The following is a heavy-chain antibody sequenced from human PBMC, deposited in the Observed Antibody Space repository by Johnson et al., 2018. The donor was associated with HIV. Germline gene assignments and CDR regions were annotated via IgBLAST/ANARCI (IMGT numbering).Heavy chain of an antibody. CDR3: ARGNTWYSSYDALDI. Sequence: QVQLVESGGGVVQPGRSLRLSCVASGFTLSSYAIHWVRQAPGKGLEWVAVISYDGSNKYYADSVKGRFSISRDNSKNMLYLQMNSLRAEDTAVYYCARGNTWYSSYDALDIWGQGTMVTVSS. D-gene: IGHD6-13*01. V-gene: IGHV3-30*04. CDR2: ISYDGSNK. CDR1: GFTLSSYA. J-gene: IGHJ3*02.